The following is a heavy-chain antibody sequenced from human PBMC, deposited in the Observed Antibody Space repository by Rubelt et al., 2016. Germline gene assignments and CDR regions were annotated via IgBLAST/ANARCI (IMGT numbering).Heavy chain of an antibody. D-gene: IGHD5-12*01. Sequence: YSGSTYYNPSLKSRVTISVDTSKNQFSLKLSSVTAADTAVYYCARQSLAHGMDVWGQGTTVTVSS. V-gene: IGHV4-39*07. CDR3: ARQSLAHGMDV. J-gene: IGHJ6*02. CDR2: YSGST.